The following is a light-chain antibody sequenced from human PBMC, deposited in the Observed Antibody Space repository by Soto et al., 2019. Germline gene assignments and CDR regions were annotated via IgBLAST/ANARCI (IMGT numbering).Light chain of an antibody. V-gene: IGKV3-15*01. CDR1: QSVSSY. Sequence: EVALTQTPATLSLSPGERSTLCFMASQSVSSYLAWYQQKPGQAPRLLIYGASTRATGIPDRFSGSGSGTEFTLTISSLQSEDFAVYYCQQYNSWPPITFGQGTRLE. J-gene: IGKJ5*01. CDR2: GAS. CDR3: QQYNSWPPIT.